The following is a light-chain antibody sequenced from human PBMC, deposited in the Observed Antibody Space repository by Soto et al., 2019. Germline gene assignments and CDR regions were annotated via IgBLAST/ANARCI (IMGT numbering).Light chain of an antibody. CDR1: SIDVGGYNY. J-gene: IGLJ1*01. Sequence: QSVLTQPASVSGSPGQSITISCPGTSIDVGGYNYVSWYQHHPVKAPKLMIYDVTNRPSGVSDRFSGSKSGNTASLTISGLQAEDEADYYCSSYTSSRTPYVFGTGTKVTVL. CDR3: SSYTSSRTPYV. V-gene: IGLV2-14*03. CDR2: DVT.